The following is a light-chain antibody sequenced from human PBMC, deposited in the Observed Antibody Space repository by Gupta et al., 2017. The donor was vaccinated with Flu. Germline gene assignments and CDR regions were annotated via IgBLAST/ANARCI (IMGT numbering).Light chain of an antibody. CDR1: STDVGGDNS. Sequence: TSCTGTSTDVGGDNSVSWYQQHPGKAPKLLIYDVSHRPSGVSTRFLGSRSGATASLTISGLQAEDEADYYCSSYTSISTPYVFGTGTKVTVL. CDR3: SSYTSISTPYV. J-gene: IGLJ1*01. CDR2: DVS. V-gene: IGLV2-14*03.